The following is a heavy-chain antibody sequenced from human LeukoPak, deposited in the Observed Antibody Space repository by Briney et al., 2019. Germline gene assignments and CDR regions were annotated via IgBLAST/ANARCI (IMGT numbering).Heavy chain of an antibody. D-gene: IGHD3-3*01. Sequence: PSETLSLTCTVSGASISSYYWSWIRQPPGKGLEWIGYIYYSGSTNYNPSLKSRVTISVDTSKNQFSLKLSSVAAADTAVYYCARSYDTNFDYWGQGTLVTVSS. CDR1: GASISSYY. J-gene: IGHJ4*02. CDR3: ARSYDTNFDY. V-gene: IGHV4-59*01. CDR2: IYYSGST.